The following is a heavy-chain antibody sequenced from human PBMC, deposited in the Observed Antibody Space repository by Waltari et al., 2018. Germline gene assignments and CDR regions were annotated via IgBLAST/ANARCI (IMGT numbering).Heavy chain of an antibody. CDR3: ARVARKTYSSPVPGRDYYYGMDV. CDR2: INGDGSDT. D-gene: IGHD3-22*01. Sequence: EEQLVASGGDLIQPGASLRVSCAVSGFTFSRYWMNGVRQAPVKGLLWFARINGDGSDTSYADSVRGRFTISRDNARNTVFLQMKSLRAEDTAVYYCARVARKTYSSPVPGRDYYYGMDVWGLGTTVTVSS. CDR1: GFTFSRYW. V-gene: IGHV3-74*01. J-gene: IGHJ6*02.